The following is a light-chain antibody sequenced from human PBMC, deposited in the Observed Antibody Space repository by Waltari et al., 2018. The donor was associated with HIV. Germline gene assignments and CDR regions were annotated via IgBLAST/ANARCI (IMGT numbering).Light chain of an antibody. CDR2: KAS. V-gene: IGKV1-5*03. CDR1: QTINTW. CDR3: QQYSSYWT. Sequence: IQMAQSPSNLSASVGDRVTITCRASQTINTWLAWYHHKPGGAPQLLVYKASTLENGVPSRFSGSGSGTEFTLTISRLQPDDVGFYYCQQYSSYWTFGQGTKVQVK. J-gene: IGKJ1*01.